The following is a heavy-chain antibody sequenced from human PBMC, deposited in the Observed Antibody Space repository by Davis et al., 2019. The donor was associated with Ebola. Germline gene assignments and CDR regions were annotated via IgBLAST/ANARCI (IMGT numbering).Heavy chain of an antibody. CDR2: ISSSGSTI. CDR1: GFTFQNAW. V-gene: IGHV3-48*04. J-gene: IGHJ4*02. Sequence: GESLKISCAASGFTFQNAWMNWVRQAPGKGLEWVSYISSSGSTIYYADSVKGRFTISRDNAKNSLYLQMNSLRAEDTAVYYCARDPAGTWYFDYWGQGTLVTVSS. CDR3: ARDPAGTWYFDY.